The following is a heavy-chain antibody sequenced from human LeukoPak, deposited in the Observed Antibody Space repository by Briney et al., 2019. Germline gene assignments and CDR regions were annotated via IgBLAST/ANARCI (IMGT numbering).Heavy chain of an antibody. D-gene: IGHD1-1*01. CDR3: AKGQELDDGVFDS. V-gene: IGHV3-23*01. Sequence: GGSLRLSCAASGFTFSTYAMTWVRQAPGKGLEWVSTIRGTGDSTHYADSVKGRFIISRDKSKNMLYLQMNGLRAEDTAIYYCAKGQELDDGVFDSWGQGTLVTVSS. CDR1: GFTFSTYA. CDR2: IRGTGDST. J-gene: IGHJ4*02.